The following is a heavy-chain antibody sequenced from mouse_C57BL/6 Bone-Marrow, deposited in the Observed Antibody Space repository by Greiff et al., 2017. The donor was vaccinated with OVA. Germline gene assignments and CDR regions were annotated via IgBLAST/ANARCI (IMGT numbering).Heavy chain of an antibody. D-gene: IGHD2-4*01. Sequence: VQLQQPGAELVKPGASVKLSCKASGYTFTSYWMHWVKQRPGQGLEWIGMIHPNSGSTNYNEKFKSKATLTVDKSSSTAYMQLSSLTSEDSAVYDCARSRLRRGLDYWGQGTTLTVSS. J-gene: IGHJ2*01. CDR3: ARSRLRRGLDY. CDR2: IHPNSGST. CDR1: GYTFTSYW. V-gene: IGHV1-64*01.